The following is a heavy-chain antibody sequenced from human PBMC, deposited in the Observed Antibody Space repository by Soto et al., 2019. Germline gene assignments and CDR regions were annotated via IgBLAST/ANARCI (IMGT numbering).Heavy chain of an antibody. CDR3: AKGQVVVVAALDYYYYGMDV. CDR2: SSGSGGST. J-gene: IGHJ6*02. CDR1: GFTFSSDA. V-gene: IGHV3-23*01. D-gene: IGHD2-15*01. Sequence: GGSLRLSCAASGFTFSSDAMSWGRQAPGKGLEWGSASSGSGGSTYDADTVNGRFTISRDNSKTTLYLQMNSLRAEDTAVYYCAKGQVVVVAALDYYYYGMDVWGQGTTVTVSS.